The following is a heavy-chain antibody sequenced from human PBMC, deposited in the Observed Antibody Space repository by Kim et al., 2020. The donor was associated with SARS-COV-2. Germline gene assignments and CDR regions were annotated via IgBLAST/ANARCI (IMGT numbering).Heavy chain of an antibody. Sequence: SETLSLTCAVYGGSFSGYYWSWIRQPPGKGLEWIGEINHSGSTNYNPSLKSRVTISVDTSKNQFSLKLSSVTAADTAVYYCARGVHYDILTGYYGARNWYFDLWGRGTLVTVSS. J-gene: IGHJ2*01. V-gene: IGHV4-34*01. CDR1: GGSFSGYY. D-gene: IGHD3-9*01. CDR2: INHSGST. CDR3: ARGVHYDILTGYYGARNWYFDL.